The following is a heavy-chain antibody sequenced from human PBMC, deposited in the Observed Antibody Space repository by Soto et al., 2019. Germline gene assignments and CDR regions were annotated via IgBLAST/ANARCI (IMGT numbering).Heavy chain of an antibody. CDR1: GFTFNIYG. Sequence: QVQLVESGGGMVQPGRSLRLSCAASGFTFNIYGMHWVRQAPGKGLEWVAVISYDGSNKYYTGSVRGRFTISRDDSKNTLDLQMNSLGAEDTAVYYCARVLAGSYGDYVPSPFYFDYWGKGTLVTVSS. J-gene: IGHJ4*02. V-gene: IGHV3-30*03. CDR2: ISYDGSNK. CDR3: ARVLAGSYGDYVPSPFYFDY. D-gene: IGHD4-17*01.